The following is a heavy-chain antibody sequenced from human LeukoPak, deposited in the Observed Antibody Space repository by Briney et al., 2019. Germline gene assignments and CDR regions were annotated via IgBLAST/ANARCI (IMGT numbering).Heavy chain of an antibody. CDR1: GGSFSGYY. Sequence: SSETLSLTCAVYGGSFSGYYWSWIRQPPGKGLEWIGEINHSGSTNYNPSLKSRVTISIDKSKNQFFLNLSSVTAADTAVYYCAGLVGRYSSGLYYYYFDYWGQGTLVTVSS. CDR2: INHSGST. CDR3: AGLVGRYSSGLYYYYFDY. D-gene: IGHD3-22*01. J-gene: IGHJ4*02. V-gene: IGHV4-34*01.